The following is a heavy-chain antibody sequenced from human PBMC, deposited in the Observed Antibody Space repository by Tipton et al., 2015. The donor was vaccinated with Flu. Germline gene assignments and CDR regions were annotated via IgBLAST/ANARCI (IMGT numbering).Heavy chain of an antibody. CDR2: VSRTEST. J-gene: IGHJ5*02. D-gene: IGHD4-11*01. CDR3: ARRDYTNYVSDPKSWFDP. CDR1: GDSISCDYY. V-gene: IGHV4-38-2*01. Sequence: TLSLTCAVSGDSISCDYYWGWIRQFPGKGLEWIGTVSRTESTIYNPSFKSRVTISIDRSKNQFSLNLKSVTAADMAVYYCARRDYTNYVSDPKSWFDPWGQGTLVAVSS.